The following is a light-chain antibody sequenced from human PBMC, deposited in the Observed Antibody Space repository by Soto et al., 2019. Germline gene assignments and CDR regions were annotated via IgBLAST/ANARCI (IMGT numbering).Light chain of an antibody. CDR2: KAS. V-gene: IGKV1-5*03. CDR1: QSISSW. J-gene: IGKJ5*01. CDR3: QQYSIYPIT. Sequence: DIQMTQSPSTLSVSVGDRVTITCRASQSISSWLAWYQQKPGKAPKSLIYKASSLESGVPSRFSGSGSGTELTLTTSSLQPDDFATYYCQQYSIYPITFGQGTRLEIK.